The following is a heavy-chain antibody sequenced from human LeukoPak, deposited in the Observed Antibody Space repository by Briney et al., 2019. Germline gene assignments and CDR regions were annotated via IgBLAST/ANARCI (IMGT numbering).Heavy chain of an antibody. Sequence: GESLKISCKGSGYSFTTYWIGWVRQMPGKGLEWMGIIYPDNSDTRYSPSFQGQVTISADKSISTAYRQWSSLKASDTAMYYCARSPKYCSGTSCSVSYWGQGTLVTVSS. J-gene: IGHJ4*02. CDR3: ARSPKYCSGTSCSVSY. V-gene: IGHV5-51*01. D-gene: IGHD2-2*01. CDR2: IYPDNSDT. CDR1: GYSFTTYW.